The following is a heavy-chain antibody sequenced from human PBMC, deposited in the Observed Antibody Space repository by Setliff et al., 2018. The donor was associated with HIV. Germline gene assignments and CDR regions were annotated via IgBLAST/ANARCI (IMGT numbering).Heavy chain of an antibody. D-gene: IGHD6-13*01. J-gene: IGHJ5*02. Sequence: ASVKVSCKASGYTFIDYFIHWVRQAPGQGLEWMGWISPYDLSERISQRFRGRVTMTRDTSINAAYLDLARLRADDTAVYYCAKGGPGSSWLGGWFDPWGQGTLVTVSS. V-gene: IGHV1-2*02. CDR1: GYTFIDYF. CDR3: AKGGPGSSWLGGWFDP. CDR2: ISPYDLSE.